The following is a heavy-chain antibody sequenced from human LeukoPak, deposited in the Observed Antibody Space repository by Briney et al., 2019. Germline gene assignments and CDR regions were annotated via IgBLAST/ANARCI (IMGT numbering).Heavy chain of an antibody. J-gene: IGHJ6*03. D-gene: IGHD3-10*01. V-gene: IGHV1-46*01. CDR1: GYTFTSYG. Sequence: VASVKVSCKASGYTFTSYGISWVRQAPGQGLEWMGIINPSGGSTSYAQKFQGRVTMTRDTSTSTVYMELSSLRSEDTAVYYCARGDNVPQPSVRGVVSPKSPYYYYMDVWGKGTTVTISS. CDR3: ARGDNVPQPSVRGVVSPKSPYYYYMDV. CDR2: INPSGGST.